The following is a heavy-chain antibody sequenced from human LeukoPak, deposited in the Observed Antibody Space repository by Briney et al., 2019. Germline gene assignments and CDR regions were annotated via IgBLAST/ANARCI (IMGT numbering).Heavy chain of an antibody. D-gene: IGHD3-10*01. Sequence: SVKVSCKASGGTFSSYAISWVRQAPGQGLEWMGGIIPIFGTANYAQKFQGRVTITADKSTSTAYMELSGLRSEDTAVYYCAREWFGEFIGGYYFDYWGQGTLVTVSS. CDR1: GGTFSSYA. CDR2: IIPIFGTA. V-gene: IGHV1-69*06. J-gene: IGHJ4*02. CDR3: AREWFGEFIGGYYFDY.